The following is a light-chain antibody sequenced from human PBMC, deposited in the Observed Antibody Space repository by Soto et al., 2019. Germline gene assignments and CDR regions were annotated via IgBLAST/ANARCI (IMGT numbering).Light chain of an antibody. J-gene: IGKJ1*01. CDR1: QSISSY. CDR3: QQSYSTPWT. V-gene: IGKV1-39*01. Sequence: DIPMTQSPSSLSASVGDRVTITCRASQSISSYLNWYHQKPGKAPKLLIYSASSLQSGVPSRFSGSGSGTDFTLTISSLQPEDFATYYCQQSYSTPWTFGQGTNVEIK. CDR2: SAS.